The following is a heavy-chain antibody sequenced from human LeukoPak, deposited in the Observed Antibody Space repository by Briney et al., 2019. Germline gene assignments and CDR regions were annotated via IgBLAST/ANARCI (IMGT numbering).Heavy chain of an antibody. CDR3: ASGLNLEWIYFDY. D-gene: IGHD3-3*01. J-gene: IGHJ4*02. Sequence: PSETLSLTCTVSGGSISSYYWSWIRQPPGKGLEWIGYIYYSGSTNYNPSLKSRVTISVDTSKNQFSLKLSSVTAADTAVYYCASGLNLEWIYFDYWGQGTLVTVSS. V-gene: IGHV4-59*01. CDR1: GGSISSYY. CDR2: IYYSGST.